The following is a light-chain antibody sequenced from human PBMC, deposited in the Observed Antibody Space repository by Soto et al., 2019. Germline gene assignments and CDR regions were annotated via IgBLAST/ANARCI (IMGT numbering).Light chain of an antibody. Sequence: EIVLTQSPGTLSLSPGERATLSCRASQSVSSSYLAWYQQKPGQAPRLLIYGASSRATGIPDRFSGSGSGTDFTLTISRLEPEDFAVYYCQQYGGSPYTFGQGPSWRS. CDR3: QQYGGSPYT. CDR1: QSVSSSY. CDR2: GAS. J-gene: IGKJ2*01. V-gene: IGKV3-20*01.